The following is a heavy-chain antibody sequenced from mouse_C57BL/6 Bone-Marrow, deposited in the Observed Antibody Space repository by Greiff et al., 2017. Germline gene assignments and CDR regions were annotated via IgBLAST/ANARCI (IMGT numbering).Heavy chain of an antibody. Sequence: EVQLVESGGGLVQPKGSLKLSCAASGFSFNTYAMNWVRQAPGTGLEWVARIRSKSNNYATYYADSVKDRFTIPRDDSESMLYLQMNNLKTEYTAMYYCVRGRQLRLRRAYWGQGTLVTVS. CDR3: VRGRQLRLRRAY. CDR1: GFSFNTYA. J-gene: IGHJ3*01. D-gene: IGHD3-2*02. CDR2: IRSKSNNYAT. V-gene: IGHV10-1*01.